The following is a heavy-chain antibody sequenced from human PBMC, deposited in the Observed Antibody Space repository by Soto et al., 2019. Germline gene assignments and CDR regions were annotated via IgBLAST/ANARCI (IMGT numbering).Heavy chain of an antibody. D-gene: IGHD6-13*01. CDR1: GFTFSSYW. V-gene: IGHV3-74*01. J-gene: IGHJ6*03. CDR2: IHFDGTTT. Sequence: PGGSLRLSCAASGFTFSSYWMHWVRQAPGKGLVWISRIHFDGTTTNYADSVRGRFTISRDNAKNTVYLQMNSLRVEDTAMYYWLKGQQPPPPLPWYYYYMDVWGKGTTVTVSS. CDR3: LKGQQPPPPLPWYYYYMDV.